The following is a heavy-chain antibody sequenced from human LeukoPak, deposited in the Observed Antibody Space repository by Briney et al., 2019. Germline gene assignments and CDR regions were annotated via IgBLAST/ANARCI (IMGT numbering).Heavy chain of an antibody. D-gene: IGHD3-16*02. CDR2: INPSGGST. J-gene: IGHJ4*02. Sequence: GASVKVSCKASGYTFTSYYMHWVRQAPGQGLEWMGIINPSGGSTSYAQKFQGRVTMTRDTSTSTVYMELSSLRSEDTAVYYCARGDSRLGELSLSRSAVDYWGQGTLVTVSS. CDR3: ARGDSRLGELSLSRSAVDY. CDR1: GYTFTSYY. V-gene: IGHV1-46*01.